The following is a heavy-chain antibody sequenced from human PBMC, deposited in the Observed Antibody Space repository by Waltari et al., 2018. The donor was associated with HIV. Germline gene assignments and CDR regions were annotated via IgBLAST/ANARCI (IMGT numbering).Heavy chain of an antibody. CDR2: CDPETEQK. Sequence: QVQLIQSGAEVKKPGASVKVSCKVFGYTLTELSMQWRRQAPGKGLEWRGGCDPETEQKMRAQKFQGRVTMTEDTSTDSAYMELSSLTSEDTAVYYCATGGGTTSIQLYDLDVWGQGTTVTVSS. V-gene: IGHV1-24*01. CDR3: ATGGGTTSIQLYDLDV. D-gene: IGHD1-26*01. J-gene: IGHJ6*02. CDR1: GYTLTELS.